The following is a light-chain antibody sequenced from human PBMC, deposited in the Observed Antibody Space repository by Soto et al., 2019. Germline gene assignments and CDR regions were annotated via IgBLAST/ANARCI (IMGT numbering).Light chain of an antibody. J-gene: IGLJ2*01. Sequence: QSVLTQPPSVSEAPRQRVTISCSGSSSNIGNNAVNWFQQLPGKAPKLLIYYDDLVPSGVSDRFSGSKSGTSASLAIRGLQSEDEAEYYCPTWDDSLNGPVFGGGTKLTVL. V-gene: IGLV1-36*01. CDR1: SSNIGNNA. CDR2: YDD. CDR3: PTWDDSLNGPV.